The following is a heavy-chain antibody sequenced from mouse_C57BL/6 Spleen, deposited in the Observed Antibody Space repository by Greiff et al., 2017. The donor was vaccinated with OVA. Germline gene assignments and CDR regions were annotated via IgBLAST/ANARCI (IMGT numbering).Heavy chain of an antibody. CDR1: GYTFTSYW. CDR3: ARAGNYECYYYAMDY. V-gene: IGHV1-55*01. D-gene: IGHD2-1*01. J-gene: IGHJ4*01. CDR2: IYPGSGST. Sequence: QVQLQQPGAELVKPGASVKMSCKASGYTFTSYWITWVKQRPGQGLEWIGDIYPGSGSTNYNEKFKSKATLTVDTSSSTSYRQLSSLTSEDSAVYYCARAGNYECYYYAMDYWGQGTSVTVSS.